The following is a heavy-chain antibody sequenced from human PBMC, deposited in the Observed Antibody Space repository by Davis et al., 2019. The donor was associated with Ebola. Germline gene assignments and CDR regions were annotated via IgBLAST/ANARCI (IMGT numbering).Heavy chain of an antibody. V-gene: IGHV1-3*01. D-gene: IGHD5-18*01. CDR3: ARGIVYSYGSNYYGMDV. CDR2: INAGNGNT. CDR1: GYTFTSYA. Sequence: AASVKVSCKASGYTFTSYAMHWVRQAPGQRLEWMGWINAGNGNTKYSQKFQGRVTITRDTSASTAYMELSSLRSDDTAVYYCARGIVYSYGSNYYGMDVWGQGTTVTVSS. J-gene: IGHJ6*02.